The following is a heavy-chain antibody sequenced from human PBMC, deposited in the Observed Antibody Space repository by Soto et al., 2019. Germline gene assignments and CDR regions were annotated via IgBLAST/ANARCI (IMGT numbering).Heavy chain of an antibody. V-gene: IGHV4-30-4*01. Sequence: TLSLTCTVXXXSISRDDYYWSWIRQAPGRGLEWIGYIHSSGSIYYNPSLKSRATMSIDTAGNQFSLKVSSVTVADTAVYYCARDLDGLHDDTSGPFPRPGWGQGTLVTVSS. D-gene: IGHD3-22*01. CDR1: XXSISRDDYY. CDR2: IHSSGSI. J-gene: IGHJ1*01. CDR3: ARDLDGLHDDTSGPFPRPG.